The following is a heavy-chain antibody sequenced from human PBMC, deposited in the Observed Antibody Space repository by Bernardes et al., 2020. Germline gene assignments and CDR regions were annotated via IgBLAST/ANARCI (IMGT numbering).Heavy chain of an antibody. Sequence: SHTLSLNCTVSGGSISSYYWSWIRQPPGKGLEWIGYIYYSGSTNYNPSLKSRVTISVDTSKNQFSLKLSSVTAADTAVYYCARVSSAATEYDYWGQGTLVTGSS. J-gene: IGHJ4*02. CDR1: GGSISSYY. CDR3: ARVSSAATEYDY. V-gene: IGHV4-59*07. CDR2: IYYSGST. D-gene: IGHD6-25*01.